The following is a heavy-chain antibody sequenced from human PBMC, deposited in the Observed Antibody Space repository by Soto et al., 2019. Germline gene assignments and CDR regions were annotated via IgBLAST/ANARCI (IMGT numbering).Heavy chain of an antibody. J-gene: IGHJ6*02. CDR1: GGTFSSYA. CDR3: ARDHRDYDSSGYYLNYYGLDV. V-gene: IGHV1-69*01. Sequence: QVQLVQSGAEVKKPGSSVKVSCKASGGTFSSYAISWVRQAPGQGLEWMGGIIPIFGTANYAQKFQGRVTITADESTSTAYMELSSLRSEDTAVYYCARDHRDYDSSGYYLNYYGLDVWCQGTTVTVSS. D-gene: IGHD3-22*01. CDR2: IIPIFGTA.